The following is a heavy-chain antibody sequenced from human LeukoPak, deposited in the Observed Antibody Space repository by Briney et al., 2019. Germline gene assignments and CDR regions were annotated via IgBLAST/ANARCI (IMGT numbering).Heavy chain of an antibody. CDR2: LYSGGRA. CDR1: EFTVSNNY. V-gene: IGHV3-66*01. D-gene: IGHD1-26*01. CDR3: AGPTEHDY. Sequence: GGSLRLSCAASEFTVSNNYMSWVRQAPGKGLEWVSVLYSGGRAYYTDSVNGRFTISIDNSKNTLYLQMNSLRAEDTAIYYCAGPTEHDYWGQGTLVTVSS. J-gene: IGHJ4*02.